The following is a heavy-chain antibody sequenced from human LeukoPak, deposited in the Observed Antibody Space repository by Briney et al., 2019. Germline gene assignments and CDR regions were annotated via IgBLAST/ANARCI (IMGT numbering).Heavy chain of an antibody. V-gene: IGHV3-23*01. CDR2: ISGSGGAT. CDR3: ARGGVDHYGSGTYYLMYYFDH. D-gene: IGHD3-10*01. Sequence: PGGSLRLSCAASGFTFNTYGMRWVRQAPGKGLEWVSGISGSGGATYYADSVKGRFTVSRDDPHNALYLQMNSVRAEDTAVYFCARGGVDHYGSGTYYLMYYFDHWGQGALVTVSS. J-gene: IGHJ4*02. CDR1: GFTFNTYG.